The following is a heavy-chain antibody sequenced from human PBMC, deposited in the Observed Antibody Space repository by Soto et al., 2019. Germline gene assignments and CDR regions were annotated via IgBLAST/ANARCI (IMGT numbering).Heavy chain of an antibody. J-gene: IGHJ4*02. Sequence: EVQLVESGGGLIQPGGALRLTCTASGFSLSHYWMHWIRQAPGKGLVWVSRINLDGSSTDYAPSVKGRFTISRDNAKNTLYLQMNSLAANDTAVYYCARGGGVTDYWGRGTLVTVSS. D-gene: IGHD3-16*01. CDR1: GFSLSHYW. CDR2: INLDGSST. V-gene: IGHV3-74*01. CDR3: ARGGGVTDY.